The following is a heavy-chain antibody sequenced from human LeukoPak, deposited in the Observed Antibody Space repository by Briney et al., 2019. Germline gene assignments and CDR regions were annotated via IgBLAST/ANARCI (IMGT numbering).Heavy chain of an antibody. V-gene: IGHV4-34*01. D-gene: IGHD5-18*01. Sequence: AETLSLPCAVYGGSFSCYYWSWIRQPPGKGREWIGEINHSGSTNYNPSLKRRVTISVDTSRNQFSLPLSYVTASDKSPTYSAREGVNVDTAIDNWFAPWGQGTLVTVSS. CDR3: AREGVNVDTAIDNWFAP. J-gene: IGHJ5*02. CDR1: GGSFSCYY. CDR2: INHSGST.